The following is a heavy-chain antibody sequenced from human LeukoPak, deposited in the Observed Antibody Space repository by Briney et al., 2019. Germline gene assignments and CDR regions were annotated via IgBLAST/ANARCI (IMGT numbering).Heavy chain of an antibody. CDR1: GFSFSSFG. J-gene: IGHJ4*02. Sequence: GGSLRLSCAASGFSFSSFGMSWVRQAPGRGLQWVSSISGDGRDTFYADSVKGRFTVSRDNSKTTMFLQMNSLRAEDTAVYYCAREGGGGLAYFDYWGQGTLVTVSS. CDR2: ISGDGRDT. V-gene: IGHV3-23*01. CDR3: AREGGGGLAYFDY. D-gene: IGHD2-15*01.